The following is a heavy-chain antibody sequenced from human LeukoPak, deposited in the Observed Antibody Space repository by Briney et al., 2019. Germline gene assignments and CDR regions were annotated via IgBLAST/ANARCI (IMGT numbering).Heavy chain of an antibody. Sequence: SETLSLTCTVSGGSISSYHWSWIRQPPGKGLEWIGHIYYTGSTNYNPSLKSRATISLDTSKNQFSLKLSSVTAADTAVYYCTRSIGVVIPGGMDVWGQGTTVTVSS. CDR3: TRSIGVVIPGGMDV. CDR2: IYYTGST. J-gene: IGHJ6*02. D-gene: IGHD3-3*01. V-gene: IGHV4-59*01. CDR1: GGSISSYH.